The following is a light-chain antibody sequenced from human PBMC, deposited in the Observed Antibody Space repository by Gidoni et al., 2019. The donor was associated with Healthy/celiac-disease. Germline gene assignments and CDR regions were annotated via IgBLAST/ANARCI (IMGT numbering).Light chain of an antibody. CDR2: AAS. Sequence: DIQMTQSPSSLSASVGDRVTITCRASQSISSYLNWYQQKPGKAPKLLIYAASSLQSGVPSRFSGSGSGTDFTLTISSLQPEDFATYYCQQSYSTPGYTFXXXTKLESK. CDR1: QSISSY. J-gene: IGKJ2*01. V-gene: IGKV1-39*01. CDR3: QQSYSTPGYT.